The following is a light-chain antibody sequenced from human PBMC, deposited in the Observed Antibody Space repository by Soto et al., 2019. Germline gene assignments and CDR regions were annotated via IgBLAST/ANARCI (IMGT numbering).Light chain of an antibody. J-gene: IGKJ1*01. CDR1: QSVSSSY. Sequence: EIVLTQSPGTLSLSPGERATLSCRASQSVSSSYLAWYQQKPGQAPRLLIYGASSSATGIPDRFSGSGSGTDFTLTISRLEPEDFAVYYCQQYDGSPRTFGQGSKVDIK. CDR3: QQYDGSPRT. V-gene: IGKV3-20*01. CDR2: GAS.